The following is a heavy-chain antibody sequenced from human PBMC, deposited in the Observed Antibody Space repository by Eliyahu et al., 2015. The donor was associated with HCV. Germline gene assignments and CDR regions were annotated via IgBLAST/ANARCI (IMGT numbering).Heavy chain of an antibody. Sequence: EVQLVQSGVEVKKPGESLKISCKASGYRFNKYWIAWVRQMPGKGLEWMGMIYPDDSDTKYSPSFKGQVTISADKTISTAYLQWSSLKAPDSATYYCARPAGFEESTGGLDAWGQGTTVTVSS. V-gene: IGHV5-51*03. CDR2: IYPDDSDT. CDR3: ARPAGFEESTGGLDA. J-gene: IGHJ6*02. D-gene: IGHD5/OR15-5a*01. CDR1: GYRFNKYW.